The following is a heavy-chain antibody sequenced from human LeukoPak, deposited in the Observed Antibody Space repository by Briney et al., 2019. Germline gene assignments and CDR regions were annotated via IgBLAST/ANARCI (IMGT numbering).Heavy chain of an antibody. V-gene: IGHV1-69*13. D-gene: IGHD3-22*01. J-gene: IGHJ4*02. CDR1: GGTFSSYA. CDR3: ARASSHSYYYDSSGYYSY. CDR2: IIPIFGTA. Sequence: SVKVSCKASGGTFSSYAISWVRQAPGQGLEWMGGIIPIFGTANYAQKFQGRVTITADESTSTAYMELSSLRSDDTAVYYCARASSHSYYYDSSGYYSYWGQGTLVTVSS.